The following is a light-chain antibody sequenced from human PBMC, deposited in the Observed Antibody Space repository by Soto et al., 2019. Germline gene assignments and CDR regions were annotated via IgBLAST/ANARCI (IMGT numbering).Light chain of an antibody. Sequence: EIVLTQSPGTLSLSLGERATLSFRASQSVRSTSLVWYQQKPAQAPRLLIYGASSRATGIPDRFSGGGSGTDFTLTISRLEPEDFAVYYCQHYNSSPPITFGQGTRLEIK. J-gene: IGKJ5*01. CDR1: QSVRSTS. V-gene: IGKV3-20*01. CDR3: QHYNSSPPIT. CDR2: GAS.